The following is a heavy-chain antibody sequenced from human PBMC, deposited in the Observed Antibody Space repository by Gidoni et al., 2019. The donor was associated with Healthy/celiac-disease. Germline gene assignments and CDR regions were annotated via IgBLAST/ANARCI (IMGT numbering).Heavy chain of an antibody. V-gene: IGHV4-34*01. J-gene: IGHJ4*02. D-gene: IGHD2-2*01. CDR3: SRAYCSSTSCSNNYFDY. CDR2: INHSGST. Sequence: HVQLQQWGAGLLKPSATLSLTCAAAGRSFCGYYWSWSRQPQGKGLEWIGEINHSGSTNYNHSLKSRVTISVDTSKNKFSLKLSSVTASDTAVYYCSRAYCSSTSCSNNYFDYWGQGTLVTVSS. CDR1: GRSFCGYY.